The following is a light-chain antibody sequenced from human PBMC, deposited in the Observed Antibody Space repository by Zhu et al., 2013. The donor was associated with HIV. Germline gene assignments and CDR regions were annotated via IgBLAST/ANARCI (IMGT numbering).Light chain of an antibody. CDR3: GTWDSSLSAGV. J-gene: IGLJ2*01. V-gene: IGLV1-51*01. Sequence: QSVLTQPPSVSAAPGQRVTISCSGSNSNIGSKYVSWYQHLPGTAPKLLIYDNNKRPSGIPDRFSGSKSGTSATLGITGLQTGDEADYYCGTWDSSLSAGVFGGGTKLTVL. CDR2: DNN. CDR1: NSNIGSKY.